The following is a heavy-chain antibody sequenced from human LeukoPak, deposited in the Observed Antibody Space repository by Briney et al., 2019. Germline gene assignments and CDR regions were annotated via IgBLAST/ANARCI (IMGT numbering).Heavy chain of an antibody. Sequence: GGSLRLSCAASGFTFSNYAMHWVRQAPGKGLEWVAVIANDGRDKHHADSVKGRFTISRDNSKNTLYVQMDSLRAEDTALYYCARGRSAPARYDFDSWGQGTLVTVSS. CDR3: ARGRSAPARYDFDS. V-gene: IGHV3-30*04. D-gene: IGHD2-15*01. CDR2: IANDGRDK. CDR1: GFTFSNYA. J-gene: IGHJ4*02.